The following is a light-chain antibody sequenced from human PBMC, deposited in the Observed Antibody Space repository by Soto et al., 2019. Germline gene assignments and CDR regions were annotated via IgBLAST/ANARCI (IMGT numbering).Light chain of an antibody. CDR1: SSNIGAGYD. CDR3: QSYDSSLSGWV. CDR2: GNN. V-gene: IGLV1-40*01. Sequence: QSVLTQPPSVSGAPGQRVTISCTGSSSNIGAGYDVHWYQQLPGTAPKLLIYGNNNRPSGVPDRFSGSKSGTSASLAITWLQAEDEADYYCQSYDSSLSGWVFGGGTQLTVL. J-gene: IGLJ3*02.